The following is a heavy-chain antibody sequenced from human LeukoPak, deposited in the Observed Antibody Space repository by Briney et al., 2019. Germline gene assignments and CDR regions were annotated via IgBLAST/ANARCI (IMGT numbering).Heavy chain of an antibody. V-gene: IGHV3-7*01. CDR3: ARERQGSSYYDGKESFDY. CDR1: AFTFRNSW. CDR2: IEQDGREK. Sequence: GGSLKLSCVASAFTFRNSWMSWVRQVPGRGLEWVANIEQDGREKNYVESVKGRFTISRDNGKYSLYLEMNSLRAEDTAVYFCARERQGSSYYDGKESFDYWGQGTLVTVSS. D-gene: IGHD1-26*01. J-gene: IGHJ4*02.